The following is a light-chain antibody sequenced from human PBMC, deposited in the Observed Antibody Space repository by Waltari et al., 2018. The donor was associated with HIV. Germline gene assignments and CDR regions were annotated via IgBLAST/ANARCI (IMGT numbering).Light chain of an antibody. CDR1: SSNIGSNT. Sequence: QSVLTQPPSASGTPGQRVTISCSGISSNIGSNTVNCYQQLPGTAPKLLIYSNNQRPSGVPDRFSGSKSGTSASLAISGLQSEDEADYYCAAWDDSLNGHVVFGGGTKLTVL. J-gene: IGLJ2*01. CDR2: SNN. CDR3: AAWDDSLNGHVV. V-gene: IGLV1-44*01.